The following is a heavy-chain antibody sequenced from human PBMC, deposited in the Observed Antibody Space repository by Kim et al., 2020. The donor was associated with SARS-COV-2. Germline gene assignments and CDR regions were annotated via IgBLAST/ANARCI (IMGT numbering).Heavy chain of an antibody. J-gene: IGHJ5*02. D-gene: IGHD6-19*01. Sequence: ASVKVSCKASGYTFTSYAMHWVRQAPGQRLEWMGWINAGNGNTKYSQKFQGRVTITRDTSASTAYMELSSLRSEDTAVYYCARADSSGWIKYNWFDPWGQGTLVTVSS. CDR2: INAGNGNT. CDR3: ARADSSGWIKYNWFDP. V-gene: IGHV1-3*01. CDR1: GYTFTSYA.